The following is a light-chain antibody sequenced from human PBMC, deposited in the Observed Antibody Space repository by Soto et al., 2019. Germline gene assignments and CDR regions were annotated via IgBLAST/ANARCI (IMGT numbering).Light chain of an antibody. V-gene: IGKV1-33*01. J-gene: IGKJ5*01. CDR1: QDITNY. CDR3: QHYDHLPIT. Sequence: DIQMTQSPSSLSASLGDRVTITCQASQDITNYLNWYQQKKGKAPRLLLYDASSLETGVPSRFSGSGSGTDFTFTISRLQPEDIATYYCQHYDHLPITFGQGTRLEIK. CDR2: DAS.